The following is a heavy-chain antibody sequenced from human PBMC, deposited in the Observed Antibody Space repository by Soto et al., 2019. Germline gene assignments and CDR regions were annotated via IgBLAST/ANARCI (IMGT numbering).Heavy chain of an antibody. CDR1: GGSISSYF. CDR2: VYYTGTT. J-gene: IGHJ4*02. D-gene: IGHD6-13*01. V-gene: IGHV4-59*01. Sequence: QVQLQESGPGLLKPPETLSLTCTVSGGSISSYFYIWVRQPPGKGLEWIGSVYYTGTTDYNPSLKSRVTISVDTSKTQFSLNLRSVTAADTAVYYCARDLAAVPRAFDYWGRGTLVTVSS. CDR3: ARDLAAVPRAFDY.